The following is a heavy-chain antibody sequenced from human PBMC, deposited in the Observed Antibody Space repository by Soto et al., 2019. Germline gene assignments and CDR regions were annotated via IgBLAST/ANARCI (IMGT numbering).Heavy chain of an antibody. J-gene: IGHJ5*02. D-gene: IGHD6-19*01. V-gene: IGHV3-49*03. CDR3: TRAIFQQWLVTENWFDP. CDR1: GFTFGDYA. Sequence: GGSLRLSCTASGFTFGDYAMSWFRQAPGKGLEWVGFIRSKAYGGTTEYAASVKGRFTISRDDSKSIAYLQMNSLKTEDTAVYYCTRAIFQQWLVTENWFDPWGQGTLVTVSS. CDR2: IRSKAYGGTT.